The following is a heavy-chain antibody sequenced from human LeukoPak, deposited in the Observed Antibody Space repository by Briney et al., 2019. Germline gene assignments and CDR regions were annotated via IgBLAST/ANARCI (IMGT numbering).Heavy chain of an antibody. D-gene: IGHD1-1*01. CDR2: TYYRSKWFY. CDR1: VDSLSHTGAP. J-gene: IGHJ5*02. V-gene: IGHV6-1*01. CDR3: TRDPPNDQSYDL. Sequence: SQTLSLTCAFSVDSLSHTGAPCNWIRQSPSRGFEWLGRTYYRSKWFYDYAVSVKSRIIISPDTSKNQFSLQLNSMTPEDTAMYYCTRDPPNDQSYDLWGQGTLVTVSS.